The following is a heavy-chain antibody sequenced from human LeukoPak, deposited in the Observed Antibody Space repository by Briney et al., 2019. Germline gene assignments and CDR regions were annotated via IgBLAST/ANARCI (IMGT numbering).Heavy chain of an antibody. D-gene: IGHD3-16*01. CDR1: LYIFPDRY. V-gene: IGHV1-2*04. Sequence: GSSVKVSCRACLYIFPDRYMFLVREYPGQPPEGTGWINAKAGIIIEAQKVQRWVTIVTITRDTSISTAYMGLSRLTSDDTAVYYCARDVGDNSYDYYPFAYWGQGSLVTASS. CDR3: ARDVGDNSYDYYPFAY. J-gene: IGHJ4*02. CDR2: INAKAGII.